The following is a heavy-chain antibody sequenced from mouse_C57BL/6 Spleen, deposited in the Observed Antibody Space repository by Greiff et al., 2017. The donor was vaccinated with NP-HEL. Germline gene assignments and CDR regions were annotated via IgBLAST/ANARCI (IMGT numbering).Heavy chain of an antibody. V-gene: IGHV1-54*01. D-gene: IGHD4-1*01. CDR1: GYAFTNYL. Sequence: QVQLQQSGAELVRPGTSVKVSCKASGYAFTNYLIEWVKQRPGQGLEWIGVINPGSGGTNYHEKFKGKATLTADKSSSTAYMQLSSLTSEDCAGYFCARRELGHGAWFAYWGQGTLVTVSA. CDR2: INPGSGGT. J-gene: IGHJ3*01. CDR3: ARRELGHGAWFAY.